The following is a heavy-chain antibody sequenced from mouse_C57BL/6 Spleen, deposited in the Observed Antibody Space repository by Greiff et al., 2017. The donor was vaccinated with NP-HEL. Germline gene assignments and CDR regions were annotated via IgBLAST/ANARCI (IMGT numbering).Heavy chain of an antibody. CDR3: ARWGTTVVLDY. J-gene: IGHJ2*01. Sequence: QVQLQQPGAELVKPGASVKLSCKASGYTFTSYWMHWVKQRPGQGLEWIGMIHPNSGSTNYNDKLKSKATLTVDKSSSTAYIQLSSLTSEDSAVYYCARWGTTVVLDYWGQGTTLTVSS. CDR2: IHPNSGST. V-gene: IGHV1-64*01. CDR1: GYTFTSYW. D-gene: IGHD1-1*01.